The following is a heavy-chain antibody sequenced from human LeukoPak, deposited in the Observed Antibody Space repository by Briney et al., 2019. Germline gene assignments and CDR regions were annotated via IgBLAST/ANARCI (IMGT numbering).Heavy chain of an antibody. CDR1: GGSISSSSYY. CDR3: ARHGAGVHGPVDY. D-gene: IGHD6-19*01. Sequence: SETLSLTCTVSGGSISSSSYYWGWIRQPPGNGLELIGSIYKSRSTYYNPSLKSRVTIFVDTSKNQFYLNLNSVTAADTAVYYCARHGAGVHGPVDYWGQGALVTVSS. CDR2: IYKSRST. V-gene: IGHV4-39*01. J-gene: IGHJ4*02.